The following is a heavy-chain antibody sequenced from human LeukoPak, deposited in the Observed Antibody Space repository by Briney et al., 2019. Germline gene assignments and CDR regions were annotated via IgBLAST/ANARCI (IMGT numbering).Heavy chain of an antibody. CDR1: GFTFTSSA. Sequence: GTSVKVSCKAPGFTFTSSAVQWVRQARGQRLEWIGWIVVGSGNTNYAQKFQERVTITRDMSTSTAYMELSSLRSEDTAVYYCAALWFGELTDAFDIWGQGTMVTVSS. J-gene: IGHJ3*02. CDR2: IVVGSGNT. V-gene: IGHV1-58*01. D-gene: IGHD3-10*01. CDR3: AALWFGELTDAFDI.